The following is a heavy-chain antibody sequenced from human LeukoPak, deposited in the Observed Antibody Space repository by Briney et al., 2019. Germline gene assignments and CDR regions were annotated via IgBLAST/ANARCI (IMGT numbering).Heavy chain of an antibody. V-gene: IGHV3-20*04. J-gene: IGHJ4*02. D-gene: IGHD3-10*01. CDR1: GFTFGDYG. CDR3: ARAGSGSYRVYFDY. Sequence: PGGSLRLSCAASGFTFGDYGMSWVRQAPGKGLEWVSGINWNGGSTGYADSVKGRFTISRDNAKNSLYLQMNSLRAEDTALYYCARAGSGSYRVYFDYWGQGTLVTVSS. CDR2: INWNGGST.